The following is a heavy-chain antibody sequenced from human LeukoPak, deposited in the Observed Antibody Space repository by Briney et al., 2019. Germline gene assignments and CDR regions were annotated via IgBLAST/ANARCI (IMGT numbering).Heavy chain of an antibody. CDR2: INGEGSRI. V-gene: IGHV3-74*01. D-gene: IGHD6-19*01. CDR1: GFNLRTYW. J-gene: IGHJ4*02. Sequence: PGGSLRLSCAVSGFNLRTYWIHWVRHSPGRGLEWVARINGEGSRISYADSVRGRFTISRDNAKNTAYLQMNSLRAEDTAVYYCAKDLGPSTGWPERLNFDSWGQGTLVTVSA. CDR3: AKDLGPSTGWPERLNFDS.